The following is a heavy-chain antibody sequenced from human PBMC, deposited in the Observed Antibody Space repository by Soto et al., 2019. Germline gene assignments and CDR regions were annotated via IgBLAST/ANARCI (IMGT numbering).Heavy chain of an antibody. D-gene: IGHD3-22*01. Sequence: VGSLRLSCAASGFTFSSYAMHWVRQAPGKGLEYVSAISSNGGSTHYANSVKGRFTISRDNSKNTLYLQMGNLRAEDMAVYYCARSPYYYDSSGYMQYYFDYWGQGTLVTVSS. J-gene: IGHJ4*02. CDR3: ARSPYYYDSSGYMQYYFDY. V-gene: IGHV3-64*01. CDR2: ISSNGGST. CDR1: GFTFSSYA.